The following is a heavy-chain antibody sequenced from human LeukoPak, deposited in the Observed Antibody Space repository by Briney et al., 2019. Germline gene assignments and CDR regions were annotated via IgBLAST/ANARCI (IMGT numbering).Heavy chain of an antibody. D-gene: IGHD3-22*01. CDR2: IYSAGNT. V-gene: IGHV3-66*02. J-gene: IGHJ3*02. Sequence: PGGSLRLSCAASGFSVSSNYMGWVRQAPGKGLEWVSIIYSAGNTYYPDSVKSRFTISRDNSQSMLYLQMDSLRAEDTAVYYCARLYDSSAYGAFDIWGQGTMVTVSS. CDR3: ARLYDSSAYGAFDI. CDR1: GFSVSSNY.